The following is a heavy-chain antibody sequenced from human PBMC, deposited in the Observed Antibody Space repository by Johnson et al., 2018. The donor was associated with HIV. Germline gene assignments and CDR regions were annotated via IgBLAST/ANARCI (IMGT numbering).Heavy chain of an antibody. CDR2: IPFDGSNI. CDR1: GFAFSNYG. D-gene: IGHD6-19*01. V-gene: IGHV3-30*18. Sequence: QMMLVESGGGVVQPGNSLRLSCAASGFAFSNYGMHWVRQAPGKGLEWVAVIPFDGSNIKYANSVKGRLTISRDNSKNTLYLQMKSLRAEDTAVYYCAKVNRMEQWLAGGGAFDIWGQGTMVTVSS. J-gene: IGHJ3*02. CDR3: AKVNRMEQWLAGGGAFDI.